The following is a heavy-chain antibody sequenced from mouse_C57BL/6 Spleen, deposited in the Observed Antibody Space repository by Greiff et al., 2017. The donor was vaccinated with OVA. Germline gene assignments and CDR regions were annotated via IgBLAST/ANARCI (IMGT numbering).Heavy chain of an antibody. V-gene: IGHV5-4*01. CDR1: GFTFSSYA. D-gene: IGHD3-1*01. CDR2: ISDGGSYT. J-gene: IGHJ2*01. CDR3: ARDRGYLNY. Sequence: EVQLQQSGGGLVKPGGSLKLSCAASGFTFSSYAMSWVRQTPEKRLEWVATISDGGSYTYYPDNVKGRFTISRDNAKNNLYLQMSHLKSEDTAMYYCARDRGYLNYWGQGTTLTVSS.